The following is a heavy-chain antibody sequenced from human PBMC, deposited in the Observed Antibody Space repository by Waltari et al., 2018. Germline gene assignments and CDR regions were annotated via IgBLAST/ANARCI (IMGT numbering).Heavy chain of an antibody. V-gene: IGHV1-18*01. Sequence: QVQLVQSGAEVKKPGASVKVSCKASGYTFTSYGISWVRQAPGHGLEWMGWISAYNGNTNDAQKLQGRVTMTTDTSTSTAYMELRSLRSDDTAVYYCARDSYYYDSSGVSDYWGQGTLVTVSS. CDR2: ISAYNGNT. CDR3: ARDSYYYDSSGVSDY. D-gene: IGHD3-22*01. CDR1: GYTFTSYG. J-gene: IGHJ4*02.